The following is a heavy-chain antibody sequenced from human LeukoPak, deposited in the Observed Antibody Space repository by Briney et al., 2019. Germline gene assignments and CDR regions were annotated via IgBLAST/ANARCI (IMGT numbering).Heavy chain of an antibody. CDR2: ILHTGPT. CDR3: VGGGTYYLPY. CDR1: GVSITDNW. V-gene: IGHV4-4*02. D-gene: IGHD1-26*01. Sequence: SSETLSLTCAVSGVSITDNWWSWVRQPPGKGLEWIGEILHTGPTNFNPSLKSRVTISMDKSKNQLSLRLNSVTAADTAIYYCVGGGTYYLPYWGQGILVTVSS. J-gene: IGHJ4*02.